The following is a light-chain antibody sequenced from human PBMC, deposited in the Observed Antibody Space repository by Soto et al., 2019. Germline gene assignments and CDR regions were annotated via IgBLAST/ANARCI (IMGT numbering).Light chain of an antibody. Sequence: QSALTQPASVSGSPGQSITISCTGTSSDVAGYNYVSWYQQHPGKAPKLVIYEVTNRPSGVSNRFSGSKSANTASLTISGLQAEDEADFYCSSYTSTSTLVVFGTGTKLTVL. CDR1: SSDVAGYNY. J-gene: IGLJ1*01. V-gene: IGLV2-14*01. CDR3: SSYTSTSTLVV. CDR2: EVT.